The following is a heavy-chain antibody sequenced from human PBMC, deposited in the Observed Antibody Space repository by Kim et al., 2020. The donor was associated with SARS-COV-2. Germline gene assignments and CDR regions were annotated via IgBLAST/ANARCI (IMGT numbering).Heavy chain of an antibody. D-gene: IGHD2-21*01. CDR3: AKCWIATICGVDY. V-gene: IGHV3-23*01. CDR1: GFTFSSYA. J-gene: IGHJ4*01. Sequence: GGSLRLSCAASGFTFSSYAMRWVRQAPGKGLEWVSTVSDDGSSTYYADSVKGRFTISRDNSKNTLYLQMNSLRAEDTAVYYCAKCWIATICGVDYWGQGTMVTVSS. CDR2: VSDDGSST.